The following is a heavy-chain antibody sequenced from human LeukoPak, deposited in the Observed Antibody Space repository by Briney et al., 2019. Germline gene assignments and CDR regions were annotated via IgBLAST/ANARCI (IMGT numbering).Heavy chain of an antibody. Sequence: GGSLRLSCAASGFTFSSYSMNWVRQAPGKGLEWVSSISGSSIYRYYYADSVKGRFTISRDNAKNSLYLQMNNLRAEDTAVYYCAKELWFVNSYYFDYWGLGTLVTVSS. D-gene: IGHD3-10*01. V-gene: IGHV3-21*04. CDR3: AKELWFVNSYYFDY. CDR1: GFTFSSYS. J-gene: IGHJ4*02. CDR2: ISGSSIYR.